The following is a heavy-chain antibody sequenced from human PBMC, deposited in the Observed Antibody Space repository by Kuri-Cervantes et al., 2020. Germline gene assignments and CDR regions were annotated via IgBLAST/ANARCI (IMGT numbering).Heavy chain of an antibody. CDR3: AKASELPEYYGMDV. CDR2: ISYDGSNK. V-gene: IGHV3-30*18. CDR1: GFTFSDYY. J-gene: IGHJ6*02. D-gene: IGHD1-26*01. Sequence: GESLKISCAASGFTFSDYYMSWVRQAPGKGLEWVAVISYDGSNKYYADSVKGRFTISRDNSKNTLYLQMNSLRAEDTAVYYCAKASELPEYYGMDVWGQGTTVTVSS.